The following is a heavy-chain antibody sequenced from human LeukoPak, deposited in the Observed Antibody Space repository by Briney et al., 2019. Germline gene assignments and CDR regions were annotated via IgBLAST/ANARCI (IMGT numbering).Heavy chain of an antibody. V-gene: IGHV4-38-2*01. CDR1: GYSISSGYY. CDR3: ASIGYDSSGFDY. Sequence: SETLSLTCAVSGYSISSGYYWGWIRQPPGKGLEWIGSIYHSGSTYYNPSLKSRVTISVDTSKNQFSLKLSSVTAADTAVYYCASIGYDSSGFDYWGQGTLVTVSS. CDR2: IYHSGST. D-gene: IGHD3-22*01. J-gene: IGHJ4*02.